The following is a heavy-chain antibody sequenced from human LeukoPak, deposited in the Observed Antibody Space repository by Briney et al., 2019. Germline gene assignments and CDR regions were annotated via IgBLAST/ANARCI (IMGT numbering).Heavy chain of an antibody. V-gene: IGHV1-18*01. CDR3: ARVKGLAVAGRFYYGMDV. CDR2: ISAYNGNT. Sequence: ASVKVSCKASGYTFTSYGISWVRPAPGQGLEWMGWISAYNGNTNYAQKLQGRVTVTTDTSTSTAYMELRSLRSDDTAVYYCARVKGLAVAGRFYYGMDVWGQGTTVTVSS. D-gene: IGHD6-19*01. J-gene: IGHJ6*02. CDR1: GYTFTSYG.